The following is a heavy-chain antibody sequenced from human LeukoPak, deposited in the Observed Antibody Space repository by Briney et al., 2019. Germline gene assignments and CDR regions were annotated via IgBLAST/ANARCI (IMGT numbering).Heavy chain of an antibody. V-gene: IGHV4-61*02. Sequence: SETLSLTCTVSGGSISSGTYYWSWIRQPAGKGLEWIGRIYTSGSTSYNPSLKSRVTISVDTSKNQFSLKLSSVTAADTAVYYCARDVLGYCSSTSCYRHFDYWGQGTLVTVSS. CDR1: GGSISSGTYY. CDR3: ARDVLGYCSSTSCYRHFDY. CDR2: IYTSGST. J-gene: IGHJ4*02. D-gene: IGHD2-2*02.